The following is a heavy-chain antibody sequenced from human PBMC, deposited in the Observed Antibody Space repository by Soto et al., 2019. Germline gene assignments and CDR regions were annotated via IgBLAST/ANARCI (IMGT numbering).Heavy chain of an antibody. D-gene: IGHD3-10*01. CDR1: GASIGSGTYY. CDR3: ARGTRPDTRFGESIFDF. CDR2: LSHSGGT. J-gene: IGHJ4*02. Sequence: QVQLQESGPGLVKPSQTLSLTCTVSGASIGSGTYYWHWIRQHPGKGLEWMGWLSHSGGTYYNPSLRSRMTISVATSKDQFSLRLTSVTAADTAVYYCARGTRPDTRFGESIFDFWGQGTLGTVSA. V-gene: IGHV4-31*03.